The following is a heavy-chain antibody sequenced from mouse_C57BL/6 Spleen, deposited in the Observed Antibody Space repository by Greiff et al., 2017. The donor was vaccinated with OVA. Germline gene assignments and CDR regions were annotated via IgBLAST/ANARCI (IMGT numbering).Heavy chain of an antibody. V-gene: IGHV1-54*01. CDR2: INPGSGGT. CDR3: ARNYYGSSY. D-gene: IGHD1-1*01. CDR1: GYAFTNYL. Sequence: VQLVESGAELVRPGTSVKVSCKASGYAFTNYLIEWVKQRPGQGLEWIGVINPGSGGTNYNEKFKGKATLTADKSSSTAYMQLSSLTSEDSAVYFCARNYYGSSYWGQGTTLTVSS. J-gene: IGHJ2*01.